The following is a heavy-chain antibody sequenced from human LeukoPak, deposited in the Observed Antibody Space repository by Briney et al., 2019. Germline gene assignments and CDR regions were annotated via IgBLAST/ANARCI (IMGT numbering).Heavy chain of an antibody. D-gene: IGHD2-21*02. J-gene: IGHJ4*02. V-gene: IGHV1-2*02. CDR3: ASRKKNCGGDCLPFDY. CDR2: INPNSSGT. CDR1: GYTFTGYY. Sequence: EASVKVSCKASGYTFTGYYMHWVRQAPGQGLECIGWINPNSSGTNYAQKFQGRVTMTRDTSISTAYMELSRLRSDDTAVYYCASRKKNCGGDCLPFDYWGQGTLVTVSS.